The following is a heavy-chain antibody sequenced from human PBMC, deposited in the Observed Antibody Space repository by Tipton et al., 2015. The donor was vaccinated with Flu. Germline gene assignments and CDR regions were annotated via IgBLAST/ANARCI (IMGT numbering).Heavy chain of an antibody. Sequence: CAASGFTFSSYWMHWVRQAPGKGLVWVSRINSDGSSTSYADSVKGRFTISRDNAKNTLYLQMNSLRAEDTAVYYCARDWRSYDFWSGYHIRDYWGQGTLVTVSS. CDR1: GFTFSSYW. CDR2: INSDGSST. D-gene: IGHD3-3*01. V-gene: IGHV3-74*01. CDR3: ARDWRSYDFWSGYHIRDY. J-gene: IGHJ4*02.